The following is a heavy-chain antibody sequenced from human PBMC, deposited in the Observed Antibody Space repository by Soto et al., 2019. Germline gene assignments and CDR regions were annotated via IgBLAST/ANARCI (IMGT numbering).Heavy chain of an antibody. J-gene: IGHJ4*02. CDR1: GFTFSSYA. CDR3: AKSLGGVHCSGGSCFDYYFDY. CDR2: ISGSGGST. Sequence: GGSLRLSCAASGFTFSSYAMSWVRQAPGKGLEWVSAISGSGGSTYYADSVKGRFTISRENSKNTLYLQMNSLRAEDTAVYYCAKSLGGVHCSGGSCFDYYFDYWGQGTLVTVSS. V-gene: IGHV3-23*01. D-gene: IGHD2-15*01.